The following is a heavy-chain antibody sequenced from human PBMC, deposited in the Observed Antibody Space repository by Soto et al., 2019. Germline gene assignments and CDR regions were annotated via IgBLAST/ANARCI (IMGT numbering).Heavy chain of an antibody. CDR3: ATFSSFAAFDI. Sequence: GGSLRLSCAASGFTFSSYWMSWVRQAPGKGLEWVANIKQDGSEKYYVDSVKGRFTISRDNAKNSLYLQMNSLRAEDPAVYYCATFSSFAAFDIWGQGTMGTVSS. CDR2: IKQDGSEK. V-gene: IGHV3-7*03. CDR1: GFTFSSYW. J-gene: IGHJ3*02. D-gene: IGHD3-3*02.